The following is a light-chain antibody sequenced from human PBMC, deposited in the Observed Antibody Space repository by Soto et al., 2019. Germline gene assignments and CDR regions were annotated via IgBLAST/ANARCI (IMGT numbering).Light chain of an antibody. J-gene: IGKJ5*01. Sequence: HVTLAPATFCGSIFFTVSVTSRASQSISSWLAWYQQKPGKAPTLLIYDASSLESGVQSRFSGSGSGTEFTLTISSLQPDDFATYYCQQYNSDSRFRFGQGTRLEIK. V-gene: IGKV1-5*01. CDR2: DAS. CDR1: QSISSW. CDR3: QQYNSDSRFR.